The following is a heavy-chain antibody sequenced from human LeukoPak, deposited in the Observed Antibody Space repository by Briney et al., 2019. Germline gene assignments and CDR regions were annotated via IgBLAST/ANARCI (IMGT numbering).Heavy chain of an antibody. CDR1: GFTVSSNY. D-gene: IGHD3-16*01. V-gene: IGHV3-53*01. CDR2: IYSGGST. CDR3: ARDKGVGDAFDI. Sequence: GGSLRLSRAASGFTVSSNYMSWVRQAPGKGLEWVSVIYSGGSTYYADSVKGRFTISNDNSKNTLYLQMNSLRAEDTAVYYCARDKGVGDAFDIWGQGTMVTVSS. J-gene: IGHJ3*02.